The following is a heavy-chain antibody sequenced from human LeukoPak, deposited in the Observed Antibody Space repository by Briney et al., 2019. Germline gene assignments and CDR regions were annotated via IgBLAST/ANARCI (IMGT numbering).Heavy chain of an antibody. CDR2: IGGSGGDA. CDR3: AKMPGAGSYESDH. V-gene: IGHV3-23*01. J-gene: IGHJ4*02. CDR1: GFTFNSLA. D-gene: IGHD3-10*01. Sequence: PGGSLTLSCAAYGFTFNSLAMSWLRQAPGKGLEWVSIIGGSGGDAYYADSVKGRFTISRDNSKNTLYLQMNSLRAEDTAVYYCAKMPGAGSYESDHWGQGTLVTVSS.